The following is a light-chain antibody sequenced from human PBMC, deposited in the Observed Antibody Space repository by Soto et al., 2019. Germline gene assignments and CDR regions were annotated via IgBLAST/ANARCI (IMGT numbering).Light chain of an antibody. CDR1: QSVSSY. J-gene: IGKJ5*01. CDR2: DAS. Sequence: EIVLTQSPATLSLSPGERATLSCRASQSVSSYLAWYQQKPGQAPRLLIYDASNRATGIPARFSGSGSGTDFTLTISSLEPEDFAVYYCQKRSNWPPEVTFGQGTRQEIK. V-gene: IGKV3-11*01. CDR3: QKRSNWPPEVT.